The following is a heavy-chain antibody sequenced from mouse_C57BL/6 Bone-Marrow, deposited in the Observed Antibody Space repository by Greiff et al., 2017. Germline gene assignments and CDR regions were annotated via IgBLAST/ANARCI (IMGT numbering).Heavy chain of an antibody. CDR2: IWGDGST. Sequence: VKLVESGPGLVAPSQSLSITCTVSGFSLTSYGVSWVRQPPGKGLEWLGVIWGDGSTNYPSALISRLSISKDNSKSQVFLQLNSLQTDDTATYYCAPNGGWLLSWYFDVWGTGTTVTVSS. CDR1: GFSLTSYG. CDR3: APNGGWLLSWYFDV. V-gene: IGHV2-3*01. D-gene: IGHD2-3*01. J-gene: IGHJ1*03.